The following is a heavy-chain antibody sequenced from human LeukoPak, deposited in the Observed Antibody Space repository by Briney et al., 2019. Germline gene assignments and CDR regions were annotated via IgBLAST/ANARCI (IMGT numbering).Heavy chain of an antibody. V-gene: IGHV3-23*01. CDR3: ATLYGSGPFYYYYYYMDV. CDR1: GFTVSSNY. D-gene: IGHD3-10*01. J-gene: IGHJ6*03. Sequence: PGGSLRLSCAASGFTVSSNYMSWVRQAPGKGLEWVSAISGSGGSTYYADSVKGRFTISRDNSKNTLYLQMNSLRAEDTAVYYCATLYGSGPFYYYYYYMDVWGKGTTVTISS. CDR2: ISGSGGST.